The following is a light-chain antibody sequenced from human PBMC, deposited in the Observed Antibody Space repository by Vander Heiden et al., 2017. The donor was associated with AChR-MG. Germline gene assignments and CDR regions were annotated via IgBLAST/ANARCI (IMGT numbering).Light chain of an antibody. CDR1: SSDVGAYNY. CDR3: SSYTGSSTVV. V-gene: IGLV2-14*03. CDR2: DVS. Sequence: QSALTQPASVSGSPGQSITIPCTGTSSDVGAYNYVSWYQQHPGKAPKLMIYDVSYRPSGVSNRFSGSKSGNTASLTISGLQAEDEADYYCSSYTGSSTVVFGGGTNLTVL. J-gene: IGLJ2*01.